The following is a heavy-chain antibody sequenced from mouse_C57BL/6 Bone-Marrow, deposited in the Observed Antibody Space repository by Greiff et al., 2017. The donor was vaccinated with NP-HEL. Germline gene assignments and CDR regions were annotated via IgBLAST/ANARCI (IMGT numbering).Heavy chain of an antibody. J-gene: IGHJ4*01. CDR3: ARAGALSMDY. D-gene: IGHD1-1*02. CDR2: IYPRSGNT. CDR1: GYTFTSYG. V-gene: IGHV1-81*01. Sequence: QVQLQQSGAELARPGASVKLSCKASGYTFTSYGISWVKQRPGQGLEWIGEIYPRSGNTYYNEKFKGKATLTADKSSSTAYMELRSLTSEDSAVYFCARAGALSMDYWGQGTSVTVSS.